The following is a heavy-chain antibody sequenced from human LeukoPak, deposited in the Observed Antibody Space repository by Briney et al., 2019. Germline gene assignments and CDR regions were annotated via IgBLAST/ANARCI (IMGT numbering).Heavy chain of an antibody. V-gene: IGHV3-11*06. CDR2: ISSSSSYI. CDR3: ARDPQGYSSSWFDY. D-gene: IGHD6-13*01. Sequence: GGSLRLSCVASGFTFRDYYMSWIRRAPGKGLEWVSYISSSSSYIDYADSVKGRFTISRDNAKNSLYLQMNSLRAEDTAVYYCARDPQGYSSSWFDYWGQGTLVTVSS. CDR1: GFTFRDYY. J-gene: IGHJ4*02.